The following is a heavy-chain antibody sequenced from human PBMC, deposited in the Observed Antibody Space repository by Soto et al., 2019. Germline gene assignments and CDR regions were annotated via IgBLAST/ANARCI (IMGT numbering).Heavy chain of an antibody. D-gene: IGHD3-3*01. Sequence: EVQLVESGGGLVQPGGSLRLSCAASGFTFSSYSMNWVRQAPGKGLEWVSYISSSSSTIYYADSVKGRFTISRDNAKNSLYLQMNSLRAEDTAVYYCARTYYDFWSGYYSISNNWFDPWGQGTLVTVSS. V-gene: IGHV3-48*01. CDR1: GFTFSSYS. CDR3: ARTYYDFWSGYYSISNNWFDP. J-gene: IGHJ5*02. CDR2: ISSSSSTI.